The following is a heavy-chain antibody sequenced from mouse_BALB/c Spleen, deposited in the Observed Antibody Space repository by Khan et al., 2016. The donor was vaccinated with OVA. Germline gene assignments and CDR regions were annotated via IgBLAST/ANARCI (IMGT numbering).Heavy chain of an antibody. CDR1: GYTFTSYT. D-gene: IGHD2-14*01. Sequence: QVRLQQSGAELARPGASVKMSCKASGYTFTSYTIHWIKERPGQGLEWIGYINPSNGYTNYNQKFKDKATLTTAKSSTTAYLQLSSLTSDDSAVYNCVRDGAYHRNDGWFAYWGQGTLVTVSA. CDR3: VRDGAYHRNDGWFAY. V-gene: IGHV1-4*01. CDR2: INPSNGYT. J-gene: IGHJ3*01.